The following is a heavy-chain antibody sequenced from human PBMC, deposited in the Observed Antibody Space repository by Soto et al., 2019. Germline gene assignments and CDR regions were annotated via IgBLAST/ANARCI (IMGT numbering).Heavy chain of an antibody. J-gene: IGHJ4*02. V-gene: IGHV3-23*01. CDR2: ISGSGGST. Sequence: PGGSLRLSCAASVFTFASYAMTWVRQAPGKGLEWVSLISGSGGSTYYADSVKGRFTTSRDNSKNTLFLQMNSLGADDTALYYCAKDRADNLYFDYWGQGTLVTVSS. D-gene: IGHD3-9*01. CDR3: AKDRADNLYFDY. CDR1: VFTFASYA.